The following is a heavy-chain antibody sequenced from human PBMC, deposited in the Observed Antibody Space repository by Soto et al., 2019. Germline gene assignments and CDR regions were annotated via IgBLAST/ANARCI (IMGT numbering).Heavy chain of an antibody. V-gene: IGHV4-4*02. CDR1: GGSISSSNW. CDR3: ARAPIHSSGWYESYYGMDV. J-gene: IGHJ6*02. CDR2: IYHSGST. D-gene: IGHD6-19*01. Sequence: QVQLQESGPGLVKPSGTLSLTCAVSGGSISSSNWWSWVRQPPGKGLEWIGEIYHSGSTNYNPSLKSPLTLSVDKSKNQFSLKLSSVTAADPAVYYCARAPIHSSGWYESYYGMDVWGQGTTVTVSS.